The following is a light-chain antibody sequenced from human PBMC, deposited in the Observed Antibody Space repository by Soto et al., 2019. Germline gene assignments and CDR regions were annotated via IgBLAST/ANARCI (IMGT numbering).Light chain of an antibody. CDR3: QQVNSYPPLT. CDR1: QGIGFY. CDR2: AAS. J-gene: IGKJ3*01. V-gene: IGKV1-9*01. Sequence: IQLTQSPSSMSASVGDRVTISCRASQGIGFYLAWYQQKPGNAPKLLIYAASTLQSGVPSRFSGSGSGTNFTLTISSLQPEDFANYYCQQVNSYPPLTLGPGTKVDIK.